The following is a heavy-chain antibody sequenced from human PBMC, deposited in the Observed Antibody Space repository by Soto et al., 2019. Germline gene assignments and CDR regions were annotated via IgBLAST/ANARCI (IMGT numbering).Heavy chain of an antibody. J-gene: IGHJ6*02. CDR2: INPNSGGT. CDR3: ARDLSDIVVVPAAKQYYYYYGMDV. V-gene: IGHV1-2*02. Sequence: GASVTVCCKASGYTFTGYYMQWVRQAPGQGLEWMGWINPNSGGTNYAQKFQGRVTMTRDTSISTAYMELSRLRSDDTAVYYCARDLSDIVVVPAAKQYYYYYGMDVWGQGTTVTVSS. D-gene: IGHD2-2*01. CDR1: GYTFTGYY.